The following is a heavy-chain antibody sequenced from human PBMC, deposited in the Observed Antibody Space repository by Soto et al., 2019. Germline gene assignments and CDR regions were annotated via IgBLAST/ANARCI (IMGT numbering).Heavy chain of an antibody. D-gene: IGHD6-13*01. CDR2: IYYSGST. Sequence: QVQLQESGPGLVKPSETLSLTCTVSGGSISSYYWSWIRQPPGKGLEWIGYIYYSGSTNYNPSLKSRVTISVDTSKNQFSLKLSSVTAADTAVYYCARLGGPVVAAAEPRANPLMGHYYYYGMDVWGQGTTVTVSS. J-gene: IGHJ6*02. CDR3: ARLGGPVVAAAEPRANPLMGHYYYYGMDV. V-gene: IGHV4-59*01. CDR1: GGSISSYY.